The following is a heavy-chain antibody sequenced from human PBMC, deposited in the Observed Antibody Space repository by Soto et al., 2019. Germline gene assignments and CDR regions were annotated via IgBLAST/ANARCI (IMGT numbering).Heavy chain of an antibody. CDR3: ARSFPPLTPGD. CDR2: IWHDGSNK. V-gene: IGHV3-33*01. Sequence: QVQLVESGGGVVQPGRSLRLSCAASGFTFKNYAMHWVRQAPGKGPERVAIIWHDGSNKYSADSGKGRFTISRDNSENTLYLQMNSLRAEDTAVYYCARSFPPLTPGDWGQGTLVTVSS. J-gene: IGHJ4*02. CDR1: GFTFKNYA. D-gene: IGHD3-10*01.